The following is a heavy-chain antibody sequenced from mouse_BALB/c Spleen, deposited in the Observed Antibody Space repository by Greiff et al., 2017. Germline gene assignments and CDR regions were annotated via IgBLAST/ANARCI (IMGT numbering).Heavy chain of an antibody. Sequence: VQLQQSGAELVRPGVSVKISCKGSGYTFTDYAMHWVKQSHAKSLEWIGVISTYYGDASYNQKFKGKATMTVDKSSSTAYMELARLTSEDSAIYYCARSGHYGSSRYAMDYWGQGTSVTVSS. CDR2: ISTYYGDA. J-gene: IGHJ4*01. V-gene: IGHV1S137*01. CDR1: GYTFTDYA. CDR3: ARSGHYGSSRYAMDY. D-gene: IGHD1-1*01.